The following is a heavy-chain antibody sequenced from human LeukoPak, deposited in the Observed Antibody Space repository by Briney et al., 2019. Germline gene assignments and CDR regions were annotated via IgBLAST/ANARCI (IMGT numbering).Heavy chain of an antibody. D-gene: IGHD2-15*01. Sequence: GASVKVSCKASGYTFTSYYMHWVRQAPGQGLEWMGIINPSGCSTSYAQKFQGRVTMTRDTSTSTVYMELSSLRSEDTAVYYCARSPHLHCSGGSCYSDYYYYMDVWGKGTTVTVSS. CDR2: INPSGCST. CDR1: GYTFTSYY. V-gene: IGHV1-46*03. J-gene: IGHJ6*03. CDR3: ARSPHLHCSGGSCYSDYYYYMDV.